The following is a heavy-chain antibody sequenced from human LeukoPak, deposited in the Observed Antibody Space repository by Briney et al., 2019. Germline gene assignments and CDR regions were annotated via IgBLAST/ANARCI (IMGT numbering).Heavy chain of an antibody. Sequence: SETLSLTCAVYGGSFSGYYWSWIRQPPGKGLEWIGETNHSGSTNYNPSLKSRVTISVDTSKNQFSLKLSSVTAADTAVYYCARGERWLQFYFDYWGQGTLVTVSS. CDR3: ARGERWLQFYFDY. D-gene: IGHD5-24*01. J-gene: IGHJ4*02. CDR2: TNHSGST. V-gene: IGHV4-34*01. CDR1: GGSFSGYY.